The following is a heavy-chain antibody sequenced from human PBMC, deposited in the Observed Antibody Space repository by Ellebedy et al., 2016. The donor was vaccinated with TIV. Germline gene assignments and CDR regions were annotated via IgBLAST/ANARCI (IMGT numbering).Heavy chain of an antibody. Sequence: GGSLRLXXAASGFTFSSYWMTWIRQAPGKGPEWVSTVSGSDGSVHYTDSVKGRFTISRDNSKNTLYLQMRSLRAEDSAVYYCAKGTRPLFYDAFDIWGQGTMVTVSS. D-gene: IGHD2-21*01. CDR3: AKGTRPLFYDAFDI. V-gene: IGHV3-23*01. CDR1: GFTFSSYW. J-gene: IGHJ3*02. CDR2: VSGSDGSV.